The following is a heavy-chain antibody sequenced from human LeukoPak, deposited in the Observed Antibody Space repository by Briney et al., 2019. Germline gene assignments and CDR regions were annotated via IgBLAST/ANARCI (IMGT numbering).Heavy chain of an antibody. CDR1: GYTFTSNG. V-gene: IGHV1-18*01. Sequence: ASVKVSCKASGYTFTSNGISWVRHAPGQGLEWMGWISAYNGNTNYAQKLQGRDTMTTDTSTSTAYMELRSLRSDDTAVYYCASSTDSSGAHFQHWGQGTLVTVSS. CDR2: ISAYNGNT. D-gene: IGHD3-22*01. CDR3: ASSTDSSGAHFQH. J-gene: IGHJ1*01.